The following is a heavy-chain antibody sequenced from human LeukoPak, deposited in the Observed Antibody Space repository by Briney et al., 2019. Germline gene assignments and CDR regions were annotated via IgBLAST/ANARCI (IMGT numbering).Heavy chain of an antibody. CDR2: ISSRSKYI. Sequence: GGSLRLSCAASGFTFSGFSMHCVRQAPGKGLEWISSISSRSKYIYYADLVKGRFSISRDNAKNSLYLQMNSLRAEDMAVYYCVRDGSTSRYYNAMDVWGQGTTVTVSS. D-gene: IGHD2-2*01. V-gene: IGHV3-21*01. J-gene: IGHJ6*02. CDR1: GFTFSGFS. CDR3: VRDGSTSRYYNAMDV.